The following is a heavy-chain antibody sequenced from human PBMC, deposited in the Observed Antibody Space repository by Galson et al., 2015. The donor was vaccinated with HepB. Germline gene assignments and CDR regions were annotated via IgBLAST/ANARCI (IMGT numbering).Heavy chain of an antibody. D-gene: IGHD3-22*01. CDR2: ISSSSSYT. J-gene: IGHJ3*02. CDR3: ARDRDYYDSSGDAFDI. V-gene: IGHV3-11*05. Sequence: SLRLSCAASGFTFSDYYMNWIRQAPGKGLEWISHISSSSSYTNYADSMKGRFTISRDNAKNSLYLQMNSLRAEDTAVYYCARDRDYYDSSGDAFDIWGQGTMVTVSS. CDR1: GFTFSDYY.